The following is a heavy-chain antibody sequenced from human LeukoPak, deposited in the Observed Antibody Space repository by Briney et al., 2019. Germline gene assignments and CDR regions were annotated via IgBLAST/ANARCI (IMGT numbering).Heavy chain of an antibody. CDR2: IIPIFGTA. D-gene: IGHD4-17*01. CDR3: ARGSRVTTRLDAFDI. J-gene: IGHJ3*02. V-gene: IGHV1-69*01. Sequence: RASVKVSCKASGGTFSSYAISWVRQAPGQGLEWMGGIIPIFGTANYAQKFQGRVTITADESTSTAYMELSSLRSEDTAVYYCARGSRVTTRLDAFDIWGQGTMVTVSS. CDR1: GGTFSSYA.